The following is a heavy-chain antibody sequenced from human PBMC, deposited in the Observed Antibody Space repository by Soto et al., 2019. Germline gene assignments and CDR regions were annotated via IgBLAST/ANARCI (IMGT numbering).Heavy chain of an antibody. CDR2: ISVSGDTT. D-gene: IGHD6-19*01. CDR3: AKNRNTGVAGTSCWFGP. V-gene: IGHV3-53*01. Sequence: VQLVESGGGLIQPGGSLRLSCAASGFTVSSNYMSWVRQAPGKGLEWVSAISVSGDTTYYADSVKGRFTISRDNSKNTLYLQMNTLRAEDTAVYYCAKNRNTGVAGTSCWFGPWGQGTLVTVSS. J-gene: IGHJ5*02. CDR1: GFTVSSNY.